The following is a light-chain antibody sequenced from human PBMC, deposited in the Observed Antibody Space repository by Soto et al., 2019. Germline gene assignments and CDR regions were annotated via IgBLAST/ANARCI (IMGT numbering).Light chain of an antibody. CDR1: QGFYSA. V-gene: IGKV1-13*02. J-gene: IGKJ4*01. Sequence: AIQLTQSPPSLPASVGDRVTITCRASQGFYSALAWYQQKPGKAPKLLIYDASSLESGVPSRFSGSGSGTDFTLTISSLQPEDFAMYYCQQFYSYPLTFGGGTKVEIK. CDR2: DAS. CDR3: QQFYSYPLT.